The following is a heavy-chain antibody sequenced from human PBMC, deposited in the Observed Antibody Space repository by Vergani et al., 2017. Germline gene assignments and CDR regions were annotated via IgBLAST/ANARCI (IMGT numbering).Heavy chain of an antibody. V-gene: IGHV1-69*05. J-gene: IGHJ5*02. CDR1: GGTFSSHA. CDR2: IIPIFGTA. CDR3: ARGALKRTWFDP. Sequence: QVQLVQSGAEVKKPGSSVKVSCKASGGTFSSHAISWVRQAPGQGLEWMGRIIPIFGTANYAQKFQGRVTITRDTSASTAYMELSSLRSEDTAVYYCARGALKRTWFDPWGQGTLVTVSS. D-gene: IGHD1-26*01.